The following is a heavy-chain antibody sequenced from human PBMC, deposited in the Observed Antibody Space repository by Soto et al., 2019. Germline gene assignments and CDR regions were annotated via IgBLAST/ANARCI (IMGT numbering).Heavy chain of an antibody. CDR3: ARMETFGSLNWFDP. CDR2: MNPGSGDT. J-gene: IGHJ5*02. V-gene: IGHV1-8*01. D-gene: IGHD3-16*01. Sequence: ASVKVSCKASGYSFTNSDVSWVRQATGQGLEWMGWMNPGSGDTGYAQKFQGRVTMTRDISIATAYMELSSLRSDDTAIYYCARMETFGSLNWFDPWGQGTLVTVSS. CDR1: GYSFTNSD.